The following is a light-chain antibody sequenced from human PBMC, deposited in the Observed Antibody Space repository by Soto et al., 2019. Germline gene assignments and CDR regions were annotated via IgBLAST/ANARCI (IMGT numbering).Light chain of an antibody. CDR3: KQYSKWPPKT. CDR2: GVS. CDR1: QSVGTN. Sequence: EIVMTQSPATLSVSPGEGAYLSCRASQSVGTNLAWYQQPPGQAPRLLIYGVSTRATGIPARFSGSGSGTDFSLTISSLQSEDSAVYYCKQYSKWPPKTFGQGTKVDIK. J-gene: IGKJ1*01. V-gene: IGKV3-15*01.